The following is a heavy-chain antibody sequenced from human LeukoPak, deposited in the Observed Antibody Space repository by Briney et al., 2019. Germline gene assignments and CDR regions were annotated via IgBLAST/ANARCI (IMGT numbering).Heavy chain of an antibody. CDR3: AKQYFDILTAFT. D-gene: IGHD3-9*01. CDR2: INSDGDRT. J-gene: IGHJ5*02. V-gene: IGHV3-23*01. CDR1: GFTFTTYA. Sequence: GGSLRLSCAASGFTFTTYAMSWVRQAPGKGLEWVSSINSDGDRTYYAGSVKGRFTISRDNSKNTLYLQMNSLRVEDTAVYYCAKQYFDILTAFTWGQGTPVTVSS.